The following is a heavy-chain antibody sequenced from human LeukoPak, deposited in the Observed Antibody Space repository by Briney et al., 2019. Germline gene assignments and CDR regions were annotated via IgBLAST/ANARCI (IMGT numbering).Heavy chain of an antibody. CDR1: GFTVSSKY. J-gene: IGHJ4*02. V-gene: IGHV3-53*01. CDR3: ASGSTSSGYRLAY. CDR2: IYSGDRT. D-gene: IGHD3-22*01. Sequence: PGGSLGLSFAVPGFTVSSKYMSGVRQAPGRGLEWVSVIYSGDRTNYADPVKGRFTISRDNSNNPLYLQMNSPRVEDEAVYYCASGSTSSGYRLAYWGQGTMVTVSS.